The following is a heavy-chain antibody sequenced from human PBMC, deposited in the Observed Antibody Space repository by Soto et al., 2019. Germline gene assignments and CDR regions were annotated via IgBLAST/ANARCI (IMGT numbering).Heavy chain of an antibody. CDR2: MYNTGRT. Sequence: QVQLQESGPGLVKPSETLSLTCTVSGGTISRYYWSWIRQPPGKGLAWIGYMYNTGRTVYNPSFKSRVTISVDTSKNQFSLKLNSVTAADTAVYYCARDLWGYCGTDCYPLDVWGQGTTVTVSS. D-gene: IGHD2-21*02. CDR1: GGTISRYY. J-gene: IGHJ6*02. V-gene: IGHV4-59*01. CDR3: ARDLWGYCGTDCYPLDV.